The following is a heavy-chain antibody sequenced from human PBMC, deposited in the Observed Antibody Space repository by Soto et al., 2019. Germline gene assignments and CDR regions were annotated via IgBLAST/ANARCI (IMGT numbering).Heavy chain of an antibody. V-gene: IGHV4-34*01. CDR1: GGSFSGYY. D-gene: IGHD3-16*02. J-gene: IGHJ4*02. Sequence: SATLSLTCAVYGGSFSGYYWSWIRQPPGKGLEWIGEINHSGSTNYNPSLKSRVTISVDTSKNQFSLKLSSVTAADTAVYYCARGLSSLPGGFDYWGQGTLVTVSS. CDR3: ARGLSSLPGGFDY. CDR2: INHSGST.